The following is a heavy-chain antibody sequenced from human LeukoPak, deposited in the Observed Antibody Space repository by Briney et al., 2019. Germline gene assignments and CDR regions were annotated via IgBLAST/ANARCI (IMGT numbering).Heavy chain of an antibody. CDR2: ISGSGGST. J-gene: IGHJ4*02. Sequence: PGGSLRLSCAASGCTFSSYAMSWVRQAPGKGLEWVSAISGSGGSTYYADSVKGRFTISRDNSKNTLYLQTNSLRAGDTAVYYCAKDPIFSGSYGVFDYWGLGTLVTVSS. D-gene: IGHD1-26*01. CDR3: AKDPIFSGSYGVFDY. V-gene: IGHV3-23*01. CDR1: GCTFSSYA.